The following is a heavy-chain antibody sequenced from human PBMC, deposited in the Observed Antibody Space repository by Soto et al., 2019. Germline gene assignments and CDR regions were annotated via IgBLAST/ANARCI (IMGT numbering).Heavy chain of an antibody. CDR3: ARSPLTFGGVIVDFDY. CDR1: GGSISSYY. CDR2: IYYSGST. D-gene: IGHD3-16*02. Sequence: SETLSLTCTVSGGSISSYYWSWIRQPPGKGLEWIGYIYYSGSTNYNPSLKSRVTISVDTSKNQLSLKLSSVTAADTAVYYCARSPLTFGGVIVDFDYWGQGTLVTVSS. J-gene: IGHJ4*02. V-gene: IGHV4-59*01.